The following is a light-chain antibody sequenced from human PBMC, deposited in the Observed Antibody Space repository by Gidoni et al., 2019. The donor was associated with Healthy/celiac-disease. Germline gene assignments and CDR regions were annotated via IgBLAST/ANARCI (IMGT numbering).Light chain of an antibody. CDR3: SSYAGSNNLNV. CDR2: EVS. V-gene: IGLV2-8*01. CDR1: SSDVGGYNY. J-gene: IGLJ1*01. Sequence: QSALTPPPSASGSPGQSVTISCTGTSSDVGGYNYVSWYQQHPGKAPKLMIYEVSNRPSGVPDRFSGSKSGNTASLTVSGLQAEDEADYYCSSYAGSNNLNVFGTGTKVTVL.